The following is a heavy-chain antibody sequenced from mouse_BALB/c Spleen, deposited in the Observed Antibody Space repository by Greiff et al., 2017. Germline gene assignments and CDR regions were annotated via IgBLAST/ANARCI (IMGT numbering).Heavy chain of an antibody. D-gene: IGHD2-1*01. CDR2: ISSGGSYT. CDR1: GFTFSSYT. Sequence: EVKLVESGGGLVKPGGSLKLSCAASGFTFSSYTMSWVRQTPEKRLEWVATISSGGSYTYYPDSVKGRFTISRDNAKNTLYLQMSSLKSEDTAMYYCTREEGDYGNPSWFAYWGQGTLVTVSA. J-gene: IGHJ3*01. V-gene: IGHV5-6-4*01. CDR3: TREEGDYGNPSWFAY.